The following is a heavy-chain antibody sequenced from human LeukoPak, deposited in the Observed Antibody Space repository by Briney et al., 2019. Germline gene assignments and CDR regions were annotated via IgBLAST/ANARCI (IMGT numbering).Heavy chain of an antibody. CDR3: ARGFPGYSSGRSPYYFDY. Sequence: GGSLRLSCAASGFTFSSYAMHWVRQAPGKGLEWVAVISYDGSNKYYADSVKGRFTISRDNSKNTLYLQMNSLRAEDTAVYYCARGFPGYSSGRSPYYFDYWGQGTLVTASS. J-gene: IGHJ4*02. V-gene: IGHV3-30-3*01. D-gene: IGHD6-19*01. CDR2: ISYDGSNK. CDR1: GFTFSSYA.